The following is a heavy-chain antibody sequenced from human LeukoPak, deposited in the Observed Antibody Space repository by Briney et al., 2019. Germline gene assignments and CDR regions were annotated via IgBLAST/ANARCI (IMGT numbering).Heavy chain of an antibody. J-gene: IGHJ4*02. CDR1: GFTFSSYS. D-gene: IGHD3-10*01. Sequence: GGSLRLSCAASGFTFSSYSMNWVRQAPGKGLEWVSSISSSSSYIYYADSVKGRFTISRDNAKNSLYLQMNRLRAEDTAVYYCARRLWFGELIDYWGQGTLVTVSS. CDR2: ISSSSSYI. CDR3: ARRLWFGELIDY. V-gene: IGHV3-21*01.